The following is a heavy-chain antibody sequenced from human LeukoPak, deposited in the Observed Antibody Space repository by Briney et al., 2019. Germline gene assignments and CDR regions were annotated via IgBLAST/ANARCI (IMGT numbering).Heavy chain of an antibody. V-gene: IGHV1-2*02. CDR1: GYTFTSYG. CDR3: ARGPLLDANYYDFWSGLYGMDV. CDR2: INPNSGGT. J-gene: IGHJ6*02. Sequence: ASVKVSCKASGYTFTSYGISWVRQAPGQGLEWMGWINPNSGGTNYAQKFQGRVTMTRDTSISTAYMELSRLRSDDTAVYYCARGPLLDANYYDFWSGLYGMDVWGQGTTVTVSS. D-gene: IGHD3-3*01.